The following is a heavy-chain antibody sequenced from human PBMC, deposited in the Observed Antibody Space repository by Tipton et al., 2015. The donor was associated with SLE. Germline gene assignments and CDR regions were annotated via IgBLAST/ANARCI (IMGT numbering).Heavy chain of an antibody. Sequence: LRLSCAASGFTFSTYTMGWIRQPPGKGLEWIGEINHGGGTHYNPSLKSRVSISIDTSENHFSLKLTSVTAADTAVYYCARIPAVAGTGVAYWGQGTLVTVSS. CDR3: ARIPAVAGTGVAY. CDR2: INHGGGT. D-gene: IGHD6-19*01. CDR1: GFTFSTYT. J-gene: IGHJ4*02. V-gene: IGHV4-34*08.